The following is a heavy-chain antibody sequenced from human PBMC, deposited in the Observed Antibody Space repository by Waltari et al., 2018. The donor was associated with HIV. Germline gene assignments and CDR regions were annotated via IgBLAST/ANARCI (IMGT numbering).Heavy chain of an antibody. CDR1: GTTFLHRYA. CDR2: ISYDATTL. V-gene: IGHV3-30*18. D-gene: IGHD3-22*01. CDR3: AKDRRQGDYNDKRGELPFDS. Sequence: QVQLVASGGGVVQPGGSIRRSRAAIGTTFLHRYALHWVRRDQGKALEWFATISYDATTLYYADSVKVPVTVSRDNSKNTLYLQMNSLRGDYTAVYYCAKDRRQGDYNDKRGELPFDSWGQGTLVTVSS. J-gene: IGHJ4*02.